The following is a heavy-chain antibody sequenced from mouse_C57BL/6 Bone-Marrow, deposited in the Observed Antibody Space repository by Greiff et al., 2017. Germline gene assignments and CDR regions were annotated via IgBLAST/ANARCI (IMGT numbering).Heavy chain of an antibody. CDR3: ARSPFTTVGGDWYFDV. CDR2: IDPSYSYT. J-gene: IGHJ1*03. CDR1: GYTFTSYW. Sequence: QVQLQQPGAELVMPGASVKLSCKASGYTFTSYWMPWVKQRPGQGLEWIGEIDPSYSYTNYNQKFQGKSTLTVDKSSSTACMLISSLTYEDSAVYYCARSPFTTVGGDWYFDVWGTGTTVTVSS. V-gene: IGHV1-69*01. D-gene: IGHD1-1*01.